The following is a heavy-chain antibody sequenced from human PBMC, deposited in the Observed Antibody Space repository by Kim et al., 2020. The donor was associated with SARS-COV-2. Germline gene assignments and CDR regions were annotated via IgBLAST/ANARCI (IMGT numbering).Heavy chain of an antibody. V-gene: IGHV5-10-1*01. CDR2: IDPSDSYT. CDR3: ARQFVGEFINWFDP. Sequence: GESLKISCKGSGYSFTSYWISWVRQMPGKGLEWMGRIDPSDSYTNYSPSFQGHVTISADKSISTAYLQWSSLKASYTAMNYCARQFVGEFINWFDPWGQGTLVTVSS. D-gene: IGHD3-10*01. J-gene: IGHJ5*02. CDR1: GYSFTSYW.